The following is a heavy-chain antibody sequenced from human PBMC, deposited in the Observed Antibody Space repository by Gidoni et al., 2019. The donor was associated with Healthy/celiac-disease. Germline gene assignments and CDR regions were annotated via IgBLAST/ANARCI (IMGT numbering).Heavy chain of an antibody. CDR3: AKDLEVKYKAVAGTTYYYGMDV. J-gene: IGHJ6*02. CDR2: ISYDGSNK. CDR1: GFTFSSYG. D-gene: IGHD6-19*01. V-gene: IGHV3-30*18. Sequence: QVQLVESGGGVVQPGRSLRLSCAASGFTFSSYGMHWVRQAPGKGLEWVAVISYDGSNKYYADSVKGRFTISRDNSKNTLYLQMNSLRAEDTAVYDCAKDLEVKYKAVAGTTYYYGMDVWGQGTTVTVSS.